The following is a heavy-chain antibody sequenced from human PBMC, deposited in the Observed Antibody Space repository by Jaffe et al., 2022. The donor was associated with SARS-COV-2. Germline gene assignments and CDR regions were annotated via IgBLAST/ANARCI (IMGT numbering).Heavy chain of an antibody. CDR3: AREGRDGYNC. CDR2: IYYSGST. V-gene: IGHV4-59*01. Sequence: QVQLQESGPGLVKPSETLSLTCTVSGGSISSYYWSWIRQPPGKGLEWIGYIYYSGSTNYNPSLKSRVTISVDTSKNQFSLKLSSVTAADTAVYYCAREGRDGYNCWGQGTLVTVSS. J-gene: IGHJ4*02. CDR1: GGSISSYY. D-gene: IGHD5-12*01.